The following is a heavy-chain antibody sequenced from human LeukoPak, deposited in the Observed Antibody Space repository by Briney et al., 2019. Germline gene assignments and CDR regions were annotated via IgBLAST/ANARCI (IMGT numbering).Heavy chain of an antibody. D-gene: IGHD3-3*01. J-gene: IGHJ6*02. Sequence: AGGSLRLSCVASGLMFRSYAMNWVRQAPGKGLECISTISDDSSFTYYADSVKGRSAISRDDSKNTLYLQMNNLKVEDTAVYYCAKSVAIYFYYGLDVWGQGTTVTVSS. CDR2: ISDDSSFT. CDR3: AKSVAIYFYYGLDV. V-gene: IGHV3-23*01. CDR1: GLMFRSYA.